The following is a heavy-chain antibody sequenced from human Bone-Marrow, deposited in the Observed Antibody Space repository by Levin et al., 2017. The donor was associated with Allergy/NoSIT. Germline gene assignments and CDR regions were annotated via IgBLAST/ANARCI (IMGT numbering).Heavy chain of an antibody. J-gene: IGHJ4*02. D-gene: IGHD2/OR15-2a*01. CDR1: GYTFTSYY. CDR2: INPSGGST. Sequence: ESLKISCKASGYTFTSYYMHWVRQAPGQGLEWLGIINPSGGSTSYAQKFQGRVTMTRDTSTSTVYMELSSLRSEDTAVYYCARDGIVSRLGGGLDYWGQGTLVTVSS. CDR3: ARDGIVSRLGGGLDY. V-gene: IGHV1-46*01.